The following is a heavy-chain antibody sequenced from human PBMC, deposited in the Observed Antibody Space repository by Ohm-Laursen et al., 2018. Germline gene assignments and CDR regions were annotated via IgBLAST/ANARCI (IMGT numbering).Heavy chain of an antibody. Sequence: SVKVSCQASGFTFTSPAVQWVRQARGPTPWWIGWIVVGSGNTNYAQKFQERVTITRDMSTSTAYMELSSLRSEDTAVYYCAADIYGPFDYWGQGTLVTVSS. CDR3: AADIYGPFDY. CDR2: IVVGSGNT. J-gene: IGHJ4*02. CDR1: GFTFTSPA. V-gene: IGHV1-58*01. D-gene: IGHD3/OR15-3a*01.